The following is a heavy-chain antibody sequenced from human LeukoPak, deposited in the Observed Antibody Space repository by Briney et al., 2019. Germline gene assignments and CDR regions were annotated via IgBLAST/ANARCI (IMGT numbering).Heavy chain of an antibody. CDR2: IRNQANGGTA. CDR3: SRAYSTGWLGINDY. D-gene: IGHD6-19*01. CDR1: GFTFSDYA. Sequence: GGSLRLSCTAAGFTFSDYAVTWVRQAPGKGLEWVGFIRNQANGGTADYAASVKGRFTISKDDSKTIAYLQMNSLKTEDTAVYYCSRAYSTGWLGINDYWGQGALVTVSS. V-gene: IGHV3-49*04. J-gene: IGHJ4*02.